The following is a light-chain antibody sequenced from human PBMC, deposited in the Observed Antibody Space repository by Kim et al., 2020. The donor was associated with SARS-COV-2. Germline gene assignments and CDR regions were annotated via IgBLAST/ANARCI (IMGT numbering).Light chain of an antibody. V-gene: IGLV4-69*01. CDR2: LNSDGSH. CDR3: QTWGTGIHVV. Sequence: VKLTCALSSGHSSYAIAWHQQQPGKGPRYLMKLNSDGSHSKGDGIPDRFSGSSSGAERYLTISSLQSEDEADYYCQTWGTGIHVVFGGGTQLTVL. CDR1: SGHSSYA. J-gene: IGLJ2*01.